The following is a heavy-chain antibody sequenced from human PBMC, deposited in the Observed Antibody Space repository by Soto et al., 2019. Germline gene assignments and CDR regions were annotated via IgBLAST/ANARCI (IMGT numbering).Heavy chain of an antibody. J-gene: IGHJ5*02. V-gene: IGHV4-4*07. CDR1: GASISSYF. CDR2: ISTSGTT. D-gene: IGHD6-19*01. CDR3: AREAGPDRWFDP. Sequence: SETLSLTCTVSGASISSYFWTWIRQPAGKGLDWIGRISTSGTTNYNPSLKSRVTMSVDTSTNHFSLNLSSVTAADTAVYYCAREAGPDRWFDPWGQGTLVTVSS.